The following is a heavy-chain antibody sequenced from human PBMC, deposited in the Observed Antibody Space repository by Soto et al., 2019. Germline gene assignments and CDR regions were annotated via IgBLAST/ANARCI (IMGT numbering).Heavy chain of an antibody. CDR3: VGGQYYFDY. Sequence: QVQLVESGGGVVQPGRSLRLSCAASGFPFTTYGMHWVREGPGKGLEWVAVISYDGSNKYYADSVKGRFTISRDNLKNTLFLQMNSLRPEETALYYCVGGQYYFDYRGQGTLVTVSS. CDR2: ISYDGSNK. CDR1: GFPFTTYG. V-gene: IGHV3-30*03. D-gene: IGHD3-10*01. J-gene: IGHJ4*02.